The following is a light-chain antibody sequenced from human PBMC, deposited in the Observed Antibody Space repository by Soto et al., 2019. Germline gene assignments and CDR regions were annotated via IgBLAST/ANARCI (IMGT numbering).Light chain of an antibody. Sequence: EIVLTQSPGTLSLSPGERATLSCRASQSVSSSFLAWYQQKPGQAPRLLIYGASSRATGIPDRFSGSGSGTDFTLTISRLESKDFAVYYCQQYDSSPVTFGQGTKVEIK. CDR3: QQYDSSPVT. J-gene: IGKJ1*01. CDR2: GAS. V-gene: IGKV3-20*01. CDR1: QSVSSSF.